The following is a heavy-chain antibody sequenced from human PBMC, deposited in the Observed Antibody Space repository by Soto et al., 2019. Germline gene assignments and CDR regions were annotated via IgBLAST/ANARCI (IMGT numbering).Heavy chain of an antibody. CDR3: ARTVRGVISISRYYYGMDV. J-gene: IGHJ6*02. CDR1: GGSISSSSYY. Sequence: QLRLQESGPGLVKPSETLSLTCTVSGGSISSSSYYWGWIRQPPGKGLEWIGYIYYSGSTNYNPSLKSRVTISVDTSKNQFSLKLSSVTAADTAVYYCARTVRGVISISRYYYGMDVWGQGTTVTVSS. CDR2: IYYSGST. V-gene: IGHV4-61*05. D-gene: IGHD3-10*01.